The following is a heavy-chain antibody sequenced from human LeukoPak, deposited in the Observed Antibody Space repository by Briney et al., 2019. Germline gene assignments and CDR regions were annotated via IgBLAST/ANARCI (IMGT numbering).Heavy chain of an antibody. V-gene: IGHV3-74*01. D-gene: IGHD6-25*01. J-gene: IGHJ4*02. CDR3: ARSGWPYYFDY. Sequence: PGGSLRLSCAASGFTLSNHWMHWVRQAPGKGLVWVPRLHSDGTSTSYADSVRGRFTISRDNARNTLYLQMNTLRAEDTAVYYCARSGWPYYFDYWGQGTLVTVSS. CDR1: GFTLSNHW. CDR2: LHSDGTST.